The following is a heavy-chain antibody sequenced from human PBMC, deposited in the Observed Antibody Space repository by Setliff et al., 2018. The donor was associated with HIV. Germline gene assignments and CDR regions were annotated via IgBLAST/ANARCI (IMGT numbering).Heavy chain of an antibody. Sequence: ASVKVSCKASGHTFSNYDVIWVRRATGQGLEWMGWMNPKSGNTGYARKFQGRVTMTRKTSISTAYMELRSLRSDDTAVYYCARGYCSSTSCYGIYYFDNWGQGILVTVSS. CDR3: ARGYCSSTSCYGIYYFDN. V-gene: IGHV1-8*01. CDR2: MNPKSGNT. CDR1: GHTFSNYD. J-gene: IGHJ4*02. D-gene: IGHD2-2*01.